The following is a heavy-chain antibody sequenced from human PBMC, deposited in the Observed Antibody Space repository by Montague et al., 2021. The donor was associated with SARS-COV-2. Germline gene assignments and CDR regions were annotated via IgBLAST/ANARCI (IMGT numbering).Heavy chain of an antibody. Sequence: PALVTPTQTLTLTCTFSGFSLSTSGVGVGWIRQPPGTALAWLALIYWDDDKRYSPSLKSRLTITKDTSKNQVVLTMTNMDPVDTATYYCAHRPLLALKGQFDYWGQGTLVTVSS. CDR3: AHRPLLALKGQFDY. V-gene: IGHV2-5*02. D-gene: IGHD3-3*02. J-gene: IGHJ4*02. CDR1: GFSLSTSGVG. CDR2: IYWDDDK.